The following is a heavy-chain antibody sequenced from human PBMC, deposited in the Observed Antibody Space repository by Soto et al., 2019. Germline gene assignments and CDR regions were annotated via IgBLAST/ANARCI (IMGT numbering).Heavy chain of an antibody. CDR3: ARDGVVPAAIPPYYYYGMDV. CDR1: GYTFTGYY. V-gene: IGHV1-2*02. Sequence: QVQLVQSGAEVKKPGAPVKVSCKASGYTFTGYYMHWVRQAPGQGLEWMGWINPNSGGTNYAQKFQGRVTMTRDTSISTAYMELSRLRSDDTAVYYCARDGVVPAAIPPYYYYGMDVWGQGTTVTVSS. J-gene: IGHJ6*02. CDR2: INPNSGGT. D-gene: IGHD2-2*02.